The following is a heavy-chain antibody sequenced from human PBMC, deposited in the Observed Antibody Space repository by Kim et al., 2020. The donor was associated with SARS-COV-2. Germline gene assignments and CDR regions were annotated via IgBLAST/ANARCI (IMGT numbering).Heavy chain of an antibody. J-gene: IGHJ4*02. V-gene: IGHV1-69*13. CDR2: IIPIFGTA. D-gene: IGHD2-2*02. CDR1: GGTFSSYA. Sequence: SVKVSCKASGGTFSSYAISWVRQAPGQGLEWMGGIIPIFGTANYAQKFQGRVTITADESTSTAYMELSSLRSEDTAVYYCARGPYCSSTSCYTRYYFDYWGQGTLVTVAS. CDR3: ARGPYCSSTSCYTRYYFDY.